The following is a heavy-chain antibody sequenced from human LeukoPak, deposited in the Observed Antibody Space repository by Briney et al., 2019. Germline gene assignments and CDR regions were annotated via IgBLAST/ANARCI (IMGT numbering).Heavy chain of an antibody. CDR1: GGSISSSNW. CDR2: IYHSGST. V-gene: IGHV4-4*02. Sequence: SGTLSLTCAVSGGSISSSNWWSWVRQPPGKGLEWIGVIYHSGSTNYNPSLKSRVTISVDKSKNQFSLKLSSVTAADTAVYYCARRRGYYDAGSYYGLDIDYWGQGTLVTVSS. CDR3: ARRRGYYDAGSYYGLDIDY. D-gene: IGHD3-10*01. J-gene: IGHJ4*02.